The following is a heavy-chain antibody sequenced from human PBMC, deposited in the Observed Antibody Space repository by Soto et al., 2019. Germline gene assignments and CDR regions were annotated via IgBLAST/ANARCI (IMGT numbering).Heavy chain of an antibody. CDR3: ARARADYYDSSGYPLGD. Sequence: EVQLVESGGGLVQPGGSLRLSCAASGFTFSSYWMSWVRQAPGKGLEWVANIKQDGSEKYYVDSVKGRFTISRDNAKNSLYLQMTSLRAEDTAVYYGARARADYYDSSGYPLGDWGQGTLVTVSS. J-gene: IGHJ4*02. CDR1: GFTFSSYW. CDR2: IKQDGSEK. D-gene: IGHD3-22*01. V-gene: IGHV3-7*04.